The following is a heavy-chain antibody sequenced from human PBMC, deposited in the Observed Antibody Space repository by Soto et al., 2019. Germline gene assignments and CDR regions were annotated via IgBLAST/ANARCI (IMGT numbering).Heavy chain of an antibody. D-gene: IGHD6-19*01. CDR2: ISYDGSNK. V-gene: IGHV3-30-3*01. CDR3: ARDLEVAVAGA. CDR1: GFTFSSYA. J-gene: IGHJ5*02. Sequence: QVQLVESGGGVVQPGRSLRLSCAASGFTFSSYAMHWVRQAPGKGLEWVAVISYDGSNKYYADSVKGRFTISRDNSKNTLYLQMKRLRAGDTAVYYCARDLEVAVAGAWGPGTLVTVSS.